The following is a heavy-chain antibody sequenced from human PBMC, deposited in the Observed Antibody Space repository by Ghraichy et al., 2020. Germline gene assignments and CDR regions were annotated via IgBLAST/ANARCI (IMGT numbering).Heavy chain of an antibody. CDR1: GGSISSRSYY. D-gene: IGHD3-22*01. Sequence: SETLSLTCSVSGGSISSRSYYWGWIRQPPGKGLEWVGNFYYGRTTYYSPSLKSRVTISLDTSKNQFSLKLSSVTAADTAVYFCARQPAIWGDSSGYYDYWGQGSLVTVSS. CDR3: ARQPAIWGDSSGYYDY. J-gene: IGHJ4*02. CDR2: FYYGRTT. V-gene: IGHV4-39*01.